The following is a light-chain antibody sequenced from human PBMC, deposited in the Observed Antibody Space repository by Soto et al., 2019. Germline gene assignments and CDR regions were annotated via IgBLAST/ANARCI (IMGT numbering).Light chain of an antibody. J-gene: IGKJ4*01. Sequence: ELVLTQSPGTLSLSPGESGTLSCRAGQTLSSSSLAWYQQKPGQAPRLLIYGASNRASGIPDRFSGGGSVTDFTLTISSLEPEDFAVYYCHQYGSSPLTFGGGTQVES. V-gene: IGKV3-20*01. CDR3: HQYGSSPLT. CDR2: GAS. CDR1: QTLSSSS.